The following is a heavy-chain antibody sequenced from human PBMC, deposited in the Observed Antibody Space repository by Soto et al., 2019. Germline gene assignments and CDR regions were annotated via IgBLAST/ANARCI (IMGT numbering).Heavy chain of an antibody. V-gene: IGHV1-24*01. CDR1: GYTLTELS. CDR2: FDPEDGET. Sequence: ASVKVSCKVSGYTLTELSMHWVRQAPGKGLEWMGGFDPEDGETIYAQKFQGRVTMTEDTSTDTAYMELSSLRSEDTAVYYRATYIVATIFNWFDPWGQGTLVTVSS. CDR3: ATYIVATIFNWFDP. J-gene: IGHJ5*02. D-gene: IGHD5-12*01.